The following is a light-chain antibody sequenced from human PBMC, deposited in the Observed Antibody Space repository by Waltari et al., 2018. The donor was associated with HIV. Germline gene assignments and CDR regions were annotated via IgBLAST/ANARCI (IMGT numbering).Light chain of an antibody. CDR1: SSNIGNNA. Sequence: QSVLTQPPSVSEAPRQRVTISCSGSSSNIGNNAVNWYQQLPGKAPKLLIYYDDLLPSGVSARCSGSKSGTSALLAISGLQSEDEADYYCAAAWDDSLNGPVFGGGTKLTVL. CDR3: AAAWDDSLNGPV. CDR2: YDD. V-gene: IGLV1-36*01. J-gene: IGLJ2*01.